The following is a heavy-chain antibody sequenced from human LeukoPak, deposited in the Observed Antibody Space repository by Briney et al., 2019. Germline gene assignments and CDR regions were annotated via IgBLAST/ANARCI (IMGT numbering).Heavy chain of an antibody. D-gene: IGHD4-17*01. Sequence: SETLSLTCAVYGGSFSGYYWSWIRQPPGKGLEWIGEINHSGSTNYNPSLKSRVTISVDTSKNQFSLKLSSVTAADTAVYYCARGGRDGDYIGWFDPWGQGALVTVSS. CDR2: INHSGST. CDR1: GGSFSGYY. CDR3: ARGGRDGDYIGWFDP. V-gene: IGHV4-34*01. J-gene: IGHJ5*02.